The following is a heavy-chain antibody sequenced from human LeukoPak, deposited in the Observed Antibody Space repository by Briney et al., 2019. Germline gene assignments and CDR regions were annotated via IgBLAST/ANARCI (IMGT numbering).Heavy chain of an antibody. CDR3: AGGDNPGYGDYDFDY. J-gene: IGHJ4*02. Sequence: SGGSLRLSCEASGFTFSNHWMSWVRQAPGKGLEWVANIKRDGSEKYFVDSVKGRFSISRDNAKNSLYLQMNSLRAEDTAVYYCAGGDNPGYGDYDFDYWGQGTLVTVSS. V-gene: IGHV3-7*04. D-gene: IGHD4-17*01. CDR1: GFTFSNHW. CDR2: IKRDGSEK.